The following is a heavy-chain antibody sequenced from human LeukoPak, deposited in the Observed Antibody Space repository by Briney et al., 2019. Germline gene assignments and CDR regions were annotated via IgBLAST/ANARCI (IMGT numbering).Heavy chain of an antibody. CDR1: GFTFSSYA. V-gene: IGHV3-23*01. J-gene: IGHJ4*02. Sequence: PGGSLRLSCAASGFTFSSYAMSWVRQAPGKGLEWVSVISGSGGSTYYADSVKGRFTISRDNAKKSLYLQMNSLRAEDTAVYYCARSRYDSSGYYGIIGNWGQGTLVTVSS. CDR2: ISGSGGST. CDR3: ARSRYDSSGYYGIIGN. D-gene: IGHD3-22*01.